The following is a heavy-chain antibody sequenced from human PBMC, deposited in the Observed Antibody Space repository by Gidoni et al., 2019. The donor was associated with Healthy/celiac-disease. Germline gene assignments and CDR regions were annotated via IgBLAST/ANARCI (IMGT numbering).Heavy chain of an antibody. Sequence: QVQLVQSGVEGKKPGSSVKVSCKASGCPFSSYAIIWVRQAPGQGLEWMGGFIPVFGTANYAQKFQGRVTITADESTSTAYMELISLRSEDSAVYYCAREGEQQFHFGYWGQGTLVTVSS. CDR2: FIPVFGTA. CDR1: GCPFSSYA. CDR3: AREGEQQFHFGY. J-gene: IGHJ4*02. D-gene: IGHD6-13*01. V-gene: IGHV1-69*01.